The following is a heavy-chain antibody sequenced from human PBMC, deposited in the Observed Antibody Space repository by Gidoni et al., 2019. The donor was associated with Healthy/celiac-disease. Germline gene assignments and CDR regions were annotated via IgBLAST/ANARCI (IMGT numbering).Heavy chain of an antibody. J-gene: IGHJ6*02. CDR3: ARDKRLRFLELTGMDV. V-gene: IGHV1-18*01. Sequence: QVQLVQSGTEVQKPGASVEVSCKASGYTFTSYAISWVRQAPGQGLEWMGWISAYNGNTNYAQKLQGRVTMTTDTSTSTAYMELRSLRSDDTAVYYCARDKRLRFLELTGMDVWGQGTTVTVSS. CDR1: GYTFTSYA. D-gene: IGHD3-3*01. CDR2: ISAYNGNT.